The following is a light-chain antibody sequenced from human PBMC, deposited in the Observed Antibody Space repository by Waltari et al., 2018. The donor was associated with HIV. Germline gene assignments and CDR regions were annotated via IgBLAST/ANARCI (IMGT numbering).Light chain of an antibody. CDR2: GAT. CDR3: QQYGSSSLT. V-gene: IGKV3-20*01. J-gene: IGKJ4*01. CDR1: QSVSSSY. Sequence: EIVLTQSPGILSLSPGERATLSCRASQSVSSSYLTWYQQKPGQAPRLLIYGATTRATGIPYRFSGSGSGTDFTLTISRLEPEDFAVYFCQQYGSSSLTFGGGTKVEIK.